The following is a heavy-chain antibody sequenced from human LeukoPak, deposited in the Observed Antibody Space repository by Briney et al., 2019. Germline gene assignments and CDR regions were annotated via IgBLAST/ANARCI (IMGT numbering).Heavy chain of an antibody. CDR3: LSSTSRDNDY. J-gene: IGHJ4*02. D-gene: IGHD2-2*01. CDR2: ISYDGSNK. V-gene: IGHV3-30*09. CDR1: GFTFSSYA. Sequence: GGSLRLSCAASGFTFSSYAMRWVRQAPGKGLEWVAVISYDGSNKYYADSVKGRFAISRDNSKNTLYLQMNSLRAEDTAVYYCLSSTSRDNDYWGQGTLVTVSS.